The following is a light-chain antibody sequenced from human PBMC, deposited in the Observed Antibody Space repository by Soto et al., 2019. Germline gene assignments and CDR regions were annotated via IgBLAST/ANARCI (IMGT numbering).Light chain of an antibody. CDR3: SSYTSSTTVV. CDR2: EVS. V-gene: IGLV2-8*01. Sequence: QSVLTQPPSASGSPGQSVTISCTGTSSDVGGYNYVSWYQQHPGKAPKLMIYEVSKRPSGVPDRFSGSKSGNTASLTVSGLQAEDEADYYCSSYTSSTTVVFGGRTKLTVL. CDR1: SSDVGGYNY. J-gene: IGLJ2*01.